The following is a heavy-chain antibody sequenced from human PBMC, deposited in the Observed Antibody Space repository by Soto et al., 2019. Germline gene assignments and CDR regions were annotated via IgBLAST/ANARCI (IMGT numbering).Heavy chain of an antibody. CDR1: GLKVTELS. CDR2: FDPKDGLP. V-gene: IGHV1-24*01. J-gene: IGHJ5*02. CDR3: ATVVGLGRYYFDA. Sequence: GASVKVSCKVSGLKVTELSIYWMRQSPGTGLECMGGFDPKDGLPVYAQNFEGRVTMTEDASTDTAYLEVENLRSEDTAVYFCATVVGLGRYYFDAWGQGSLVTVSS. D-gene: IGHD2-15*01.